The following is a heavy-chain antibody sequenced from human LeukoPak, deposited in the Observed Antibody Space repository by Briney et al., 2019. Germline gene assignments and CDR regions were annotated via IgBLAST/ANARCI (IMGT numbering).Heavy chain of an antibody. J-gene: IGHJ4*02. V-gene: IGHV1-3*01. CDR3: AREWYSSYWKGDFDY. Sequence: GASVKVSCKASGYTFTSYAMHWVRQAPGQRLEWMGWINAGNGNTKYSQKFQGRVTITTDASASTAYMELSSLRSEDTAVYYCAREWYSSYWKGDFDYWGQGTLVTVSS. CDR2: INAGNGNT. D-gene: IGHD6-19*01. CDR1: GYTFTSYA.